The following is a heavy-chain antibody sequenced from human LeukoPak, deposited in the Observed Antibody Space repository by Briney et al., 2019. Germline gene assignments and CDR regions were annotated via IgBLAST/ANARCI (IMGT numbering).Heavy chain of an antibody. D-gene: IGHD1-1*01. CDR1: GGSFSGYY. CDR3: ARATMAGTYMDV. J-gene: IGHJ6*03. V-gene: IGHV4-34*01. CDR2: INHSGST. Sequence: PSETLSLTCAVYGGSFSGYYWSWIRQPPGKGLEWIGEINHSGSTNYNPSLRSRVTISVDTSKNQFSLKLSSVTTADTAVYYCARATMAGTYMDVWGKGTTVTVSS.